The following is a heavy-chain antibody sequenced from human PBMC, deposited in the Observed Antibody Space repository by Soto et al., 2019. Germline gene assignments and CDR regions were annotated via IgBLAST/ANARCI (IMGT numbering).Heavy chain of an antibody. D-gene: IGHD6-19*01. CDR1: GFTFSSYG. J-gene: IGHJ3*02. V-gene: IGHV3-33*01. CDR3: ARGEWLAQRMFAFDN. Sequence: HPGGSLRLSCAASGFTFSSYGMHWVRQAPGKGLERVAVIWYDGSNNDYADSVTGRFTSSRDNSKNTLYLHMNSLRAEGTAVYYCARGEWLAQRMFAFDNWGQGTMVTVSS. CDR2: IWYDGSNN.